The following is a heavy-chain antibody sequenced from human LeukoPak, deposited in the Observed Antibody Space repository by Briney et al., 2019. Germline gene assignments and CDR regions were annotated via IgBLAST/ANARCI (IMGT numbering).Heavy chain of an antibody. V-gene: IGHV3-64*01. CDR1: GFDFITYA. CDR2: ISKSGDDT. CDR3: ARIPEY. Sequence: PGGSLRLSCAASGFDFITYAMHWVRLTPGKGLEFVSAISKSGDDTSYGNDVKGRFTISRDNIKNTVDLEMGSLRVDDTGIYYCARIPEYWGQGTVVTVSS. J-gene: IGHJ1*01. D-gene: IGHD2-2*01.